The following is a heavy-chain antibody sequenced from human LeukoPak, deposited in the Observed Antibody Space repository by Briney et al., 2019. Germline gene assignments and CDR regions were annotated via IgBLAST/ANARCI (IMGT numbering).Heavy chain of an antibody. CDR1: GGSISSYY. J-gene: IGHJ4*02. Sequence: NPSETLSLTCSVSGGSISSYYWSWIRQPPGKGLEWIGYIYYSGSTNYNPSLKSRVTISVDTSKNQFSLKLSSVTAADTAVYYCEREYSYGSYFDYWGQGTLVSVSS. CDR2: IYYSGST. CDR3: EREYSYGSYFDY. D-gene: IGHD5-18*01. V-gene: IGHV4-59*01.